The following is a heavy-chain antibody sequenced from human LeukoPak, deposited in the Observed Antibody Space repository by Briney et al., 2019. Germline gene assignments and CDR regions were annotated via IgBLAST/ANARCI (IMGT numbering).Heavy chain of an antibody. CDR3: ARRLTQYDCFDP. Sequence: SQTLSLTCAISGDSFSSNSVTWNWIRQSPSRGLEWLGRTYYRSTWYNDYAVSVRGRVTVNPDTSKNQFSLHLNSVTPEDTAVYYCARRLTQYDCFDPWGQGILVTVSS. V-gene: IGHV6-1*01. CDR1: GDSFSSNSVT. J-gene: IGHJ5*02. CDR2: TYYRSTWYN. D-gene: IGHD2-2*01.